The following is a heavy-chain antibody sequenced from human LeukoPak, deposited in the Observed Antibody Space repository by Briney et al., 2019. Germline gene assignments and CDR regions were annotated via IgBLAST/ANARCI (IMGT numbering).Heavy chain of an antibody. CDR1: GYSFTNNW. CDR3: VRTPTCSSGSCYPNWFDS. CDR2: VYPGDSHT. V-gene: IGHV5-51*01. Sequence: GESLKISCQGSGYSFTNNWIGRVRHMPGKGLDWMAIVYPGDSHTKYNPSFQGQVTVSADKSSSTDYLQWISLRASDTAIYYCVRTPTCSSGSCYPNWFDSWGQGTLVTVSS. D-gene: IGHD2-15*01. J-gene: IGHJ5*01.